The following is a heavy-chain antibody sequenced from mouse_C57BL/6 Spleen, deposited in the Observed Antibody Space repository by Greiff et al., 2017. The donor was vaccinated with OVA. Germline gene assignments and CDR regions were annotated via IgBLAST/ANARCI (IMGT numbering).Heavy chain of an antibody. V-gene: IGHV1-5*01. D-gene: IGHD2-5*01. Sequence: VQLQQSGTVLARPGASVKMSCKTSGYTFTSYWMHWVKQRPGQGLEWIGAIYPGNSDTSYNQKFKGKAKLTAVTSASTAYMELSSLTNEDSAVYYCVSSYYSNYDYWGQGTSLTVSS. CDR3: VSSYYSNYDY. CDR1: GYTFTSYW. CDR2: IYPGNSDT. J-gene: IGHJ2*02.